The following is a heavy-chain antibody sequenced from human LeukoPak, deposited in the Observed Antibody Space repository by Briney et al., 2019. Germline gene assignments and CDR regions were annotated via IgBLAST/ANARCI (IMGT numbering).Heavy chain of an antibody. Sequence: GGPLRLSCAASGFSFSAYWMTWVRQAPGTGLEWVANINPAGTETYYVDPVKGRFTISRDNAKNFPYLQMNSLRAEDTAVYYCARFGYVAAVDVWGQGTLVTVSS. CDR2: INPAGTET. J-gene: IGHJ4*02. CDR3: ARFGYVAAVDV. D-gene: IGHD2-15*01. CDR1: GFSFSAYW. V-gene: IGHV3-7*01.